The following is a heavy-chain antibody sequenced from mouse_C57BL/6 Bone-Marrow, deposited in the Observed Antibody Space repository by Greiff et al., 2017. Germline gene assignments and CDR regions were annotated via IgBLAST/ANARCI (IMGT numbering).Heavy chain of an antibody. V-gene: IGHV5-6*01. CDR1: GFTFSSYG. Sequence: EVQGVESGGDLVKPGGSLKLSCAASGFTFSSYGMSWVRQTPDKRLEWVATISSGGSYTYYPDSVKGRFTISGDNAENTLYLEMSSLTSEDTAMYNCAVVAYNLYCCVWGTGTTVTDSS. D-gene: IGHD1-1*01. J-gene: IGHJ1*03. CDR3: AVVAYNLYCCV. CDR2: ISSGGSYT.